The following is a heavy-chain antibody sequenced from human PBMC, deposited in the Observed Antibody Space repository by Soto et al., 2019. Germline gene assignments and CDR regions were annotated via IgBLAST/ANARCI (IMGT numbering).Heavy chain of an antibody. CDR1: GYTFTSYA. CDR3: ARNEGSTTVTKAYYYYYGMDV. D-gene: IGHD4-4*01. J-gene: IGHJ6*02. CDR2: INAGNGNT. Sequence: GASVKVSCKASGYTFTSYAMHWVRQAPGQRLEWMGWINAGNGNTKYSQKFQGRVTITRDTSASTAYMELSSLRSEDTAVYYCARNEGSTTVTKAYYYYYGMDVWGQGTTVTVSS. V-gene: IGHV1-3*01.